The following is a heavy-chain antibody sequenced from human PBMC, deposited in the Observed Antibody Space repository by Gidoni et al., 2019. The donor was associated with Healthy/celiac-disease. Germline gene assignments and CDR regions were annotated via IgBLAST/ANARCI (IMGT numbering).Heavy chain of an antibody. Sequence: EVQLVESGGGLVQPGGSLRLSCAASGFTFSSYSMNWVRQAPGKGLEWVSYISSSSITINYADAVKGRLTISRDNAKNSLYLQMNSLRAEDTAVYYCARDLLNPPGYYGSGSYYYYGMDVWGQGTTVTVSS. V-gene: IGHV3-48*01. J-gene: IGHJ6*02. D-gene: IGHD3-10*01. CDR3: ARDLLNPPGYYGSGSYYYYGMDV. CDR2: ISSSSITI. CDR1: GFTFSSYS.